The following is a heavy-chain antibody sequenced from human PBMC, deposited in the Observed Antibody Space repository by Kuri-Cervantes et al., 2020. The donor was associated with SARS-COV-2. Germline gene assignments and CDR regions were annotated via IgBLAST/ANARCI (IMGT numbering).Heavy chain of an antibody. J-gene: IGHJ4*02. CDR2: IWYDGSNK. D-gene: IGHD6-6*01. Sequence: GESLKISCAASGFTFSGYGMHWVRQAPGKGLEWVAVIWYDGSNKYYADSVKGRFTISRDNSKNTLYLQMNSQRAEDTAVYYCARGPYSSSTFEYRGQGTLVTVSS. CDR1: GFTFSGYG. CDR3: ARGPYSSSTFEY. V-gene: IGHV3-33*08.